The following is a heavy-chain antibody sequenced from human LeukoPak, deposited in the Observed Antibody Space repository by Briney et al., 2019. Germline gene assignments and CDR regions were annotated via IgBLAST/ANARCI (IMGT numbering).Heavy chain of an antibody. CDR2: IGPTGFDR. V-gene: IGHV3-21*06. CDR3: ATETNGRHYDY. Sequence: GGSLRLSCTTSGLTFSTSGFNWVRQAPGRGLEWVASIGPTGFDRYHADSIKGRFPISRDNANNFLYLQMDSLSAEDTAVYYCATETNGRHYDYWGQGTLLTVSS. J-gene: IGHJ4*02. CDR1: GLTFSTSG. D-gene: IGHD2-8*01.